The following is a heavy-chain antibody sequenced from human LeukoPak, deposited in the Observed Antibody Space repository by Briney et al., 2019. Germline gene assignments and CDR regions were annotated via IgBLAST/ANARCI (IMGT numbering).Heavy chain of an antibody. D-gene: IGHD3-22*01. J-gene: IGHJ1*01. CDR2: IYYSGST. Sequence: SETLSLTCTVCGGSIRSSSYNWRWVRQPPGKGLEWIGSIYYSGSTYYNPSLKSRVTISVDTSKNQFSLKLSSVTAADTAVYYCARPLGQYYYDSSGYYGEYFQHWGQGTLVTVSS. CDR3: ARPLGQYYYDSSGYYGEYFQH. V-gene: IGHV4-39*01. CDR1: GGSIRSSSYN.